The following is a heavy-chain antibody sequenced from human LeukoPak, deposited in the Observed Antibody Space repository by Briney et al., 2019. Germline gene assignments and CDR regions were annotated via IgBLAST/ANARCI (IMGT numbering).Heavy chain of an antibody. J-gene: IGHJ5*02. D-gene: IGHD4-17*01. V-gene: IGHV3-48*03. CDR3: ARALPGRYGDPGGWFDP. CDR2: ISSSGSTI. CDR1: GFTYSSYE. Sequence: GWSLRLTCASSGFTYSSYELNWLRQAPGKGLEWVSYISSSGSTIYYADTVKGRFTISRDNAKNSLYLQMNSLRAEDTAVYYCARALPGRYGDPGGWFDPWGQGTLVAVCS.